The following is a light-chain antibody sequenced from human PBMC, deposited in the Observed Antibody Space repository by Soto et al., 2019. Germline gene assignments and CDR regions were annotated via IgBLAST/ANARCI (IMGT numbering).Light chain of an antibody. CDR2: DAP. Sequence: EIVLTQSPATLSLSPGERATLSCRASQSVSSYLAWYQQKPGQAPRLLIYDAPNRATGIPARFSGSGSGTDFTLTISSLDPEDFAVYYCQQRSNWPPITFGQGTRLEIK. V-gene: IGKV3-11*01. J-gene: IGKJ5*01. CDR1: QSVSSY. CDR3: QQRSNWPPIT.